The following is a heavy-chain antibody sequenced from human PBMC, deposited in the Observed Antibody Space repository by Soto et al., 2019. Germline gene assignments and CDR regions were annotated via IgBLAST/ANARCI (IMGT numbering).Heavy chain of an antibody. CDR3: AKRSGYQEAAYLDY. J-gene: IGHJ4*02. V-gene: IGHV3-23*01. D-gene: IGHD5-12*01. Sequence: GGSLRLSCAASGFTFDDYGMSWVRQAPGKGLEWVSGISDDGDSTYYADSVKGRFTISRDNSKNTLYLQMTSLRAEDTAVYYCAKRSGYQEAAYLDYWGQGTLVTVSS. CDR2: ISDDGDST. CDR1: GFTFDDYG.